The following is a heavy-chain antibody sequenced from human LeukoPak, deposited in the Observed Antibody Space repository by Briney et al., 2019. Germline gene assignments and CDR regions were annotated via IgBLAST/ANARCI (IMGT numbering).Heavy chain of an antibody. CDR1: GGSIRTGAYY. V-gene: IGHV4-31*03. D-gene: IGHD3-9*01. Sequence: PLETLSLTCTVSGGSIRTGAYYWSWIRQQPGRGLEWVGYISYSGTTYYNPSLRSRVSISVDTSEDQFSLKLTSVTAADTALYYCARTYYDLFTGHYYFGHWGQGALGTVSS. J-gene: IGHJ4*02. CDR2: ISYSGTT. CDR3: ARTYYDLFTGHYYFGH.